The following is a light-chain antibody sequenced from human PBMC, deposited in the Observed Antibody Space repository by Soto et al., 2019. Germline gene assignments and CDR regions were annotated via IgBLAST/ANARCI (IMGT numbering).Light chain of an antibody. CDR2: DAS. J-gene: IGKJ5*01. Sequence: EIVLTQSPATLSLSPGDRSILSCMAIRSVSTYLAWYQQKPCQAPRLLIHDASYRATGIPARFSGSGSGTDFTLTINSLEHEDFAVYYCQQRSGWYSITFGQGTRLEIK. CDR3: QQRSGWYSIT. CDR1: RSVSTY. V-gene: IGKV3-11*01.